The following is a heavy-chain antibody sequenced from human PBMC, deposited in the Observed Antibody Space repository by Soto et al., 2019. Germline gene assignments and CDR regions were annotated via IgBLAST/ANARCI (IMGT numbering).Heavy chain of an antibody. V-gene: IGHV3-9*01. D-gene: IGHD3-9*01. CDR1: GFTFDDYA. J-gene: IGHJ5*02. CDR3: TRVPPTHLIGYSGWFGP. CDR2: ITWNGGRL. Sequence: EVQLVESGGGLVQPGRSLRLSCAVSGFTFDDYAMHWVRQAPGKGLEWVSGITWNGGRLGYADAVKGRFTISSDNAGNSLYLQMKSLNPEDTALYYCTRVPPTHLIGYSGWFGPWGQGTLVTVSS.